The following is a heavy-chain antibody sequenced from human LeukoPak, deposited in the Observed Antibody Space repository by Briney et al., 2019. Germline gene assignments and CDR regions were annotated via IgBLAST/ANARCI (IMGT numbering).Heavy chain of an antibody. V-gene: IGHV3-30*02. D-gene: IGHD4-17*01. J-gene: IGHJ4*02. CDR2: IRYDGSNK. CDR3: ARAPHDYGDSGDY. Sequence: GGSLRLSCAASGFTFSSYGMHWVRQAPGKGLEWVAFIRYDGSNKYYADSVKGRFTISRDNSKNTLYLQMNSLRAEDTAVYYCARAPHDYGDSGDYWGQGTLVTVSS. CDR1: GFTFSSYG.